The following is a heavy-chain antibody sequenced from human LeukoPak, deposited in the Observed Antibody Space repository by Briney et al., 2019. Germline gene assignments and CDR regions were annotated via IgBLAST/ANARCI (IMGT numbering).Heavy chain of an antibody. J-gene: IGHJ4*02. CDR3: AKRGVVIRVILVGFHKEAYYFDS. D-gene: IGHD3-22*01. CDR2: ISGSGGGT. V-gene: IGHV3-23*01. Sequence: GGSLRLSRAVSGITLSNYGMGWVREAPGEGEEWVAGISGSGGGTSYADSVKGGFTISRTHPKNRLCLQMNSLRAEDTAVYFCAKRGVVIRVILVGFHKEAYYFDSWGQGALVTVSS. CDR1: GITLSNYG.